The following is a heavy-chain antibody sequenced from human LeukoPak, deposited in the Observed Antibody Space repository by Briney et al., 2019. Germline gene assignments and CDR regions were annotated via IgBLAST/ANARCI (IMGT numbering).Heavy chain of an antibody. CDR1: GCTFSSYA. D-gene: IGHD2-15*01. CDR3: ANGGGRSLFDY. J-gene: IGHJ4*02. CDR2: IIPISGTA. Sequence: ASVKVSCKASGCTFSSYAIHWVRQAPGQGLEWMGGIIPISGTANYAQKFQGRVTITTDESTSTAYMELSSLRSEDTAVYYCANGGGRSLFDYWGQGTLVTVS. V-gene: IGHV1-69*05.